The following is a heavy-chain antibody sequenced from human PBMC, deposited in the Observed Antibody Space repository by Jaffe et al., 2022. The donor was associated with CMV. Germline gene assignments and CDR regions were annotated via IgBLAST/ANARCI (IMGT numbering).Heavy chain of an antibody. CDR1: GFTLSRYA. J-gene: IGHJ2*01. Sequence: QGQLVESGGGVVQPGRSLRLSCAASGFTLSRYAMHWVRQAPGKGLEWVAFIWFDETNKYYIDSVKGRFTISRDISKNTLFLQMNSLRAEDTAVYYCARDRLPTTSEGYWSFDLWGRGTLVTVSS. CDR3: ARDRLPTTSEGYWSFDL. V-gene: IGHV3-33*08. CDR2: IWFDETNK. D-gene: IGHD4-17*01.